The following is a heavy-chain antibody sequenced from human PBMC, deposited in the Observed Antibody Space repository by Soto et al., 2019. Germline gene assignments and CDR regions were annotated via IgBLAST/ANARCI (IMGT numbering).Heavy chain of an antibody. J-gene: IGHJ6*02. Sequence: GGSLRLSCAASGFSFADNWMHWVRQAPGKGLEWVGRIKSKTDGGTTDYAAPVKGRFTVSRDDSKNTLYLQMNSLKAEDTAVYYCTTLGHYYDTSPLDVWGQGTTVTVSS. CDR1: GFSFADNW. D-gene: IGHD3-22*01. CDR3: TTLGHYYDTSPLDV. V-gene: IGHV3-15*07. CDR2: IKSKTDGGTT.